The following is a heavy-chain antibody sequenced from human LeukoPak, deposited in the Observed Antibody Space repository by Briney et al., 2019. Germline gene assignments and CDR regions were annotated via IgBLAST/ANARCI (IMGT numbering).Heavy chain of an antibody. J-gene: IGHJ4*02. CDR3: ARGPTVTTDY. Sequence: SETLSLTCTVSGGSINSGDYHWSWIRQPPGKGLEWIGSPYYQPSLKSRVSISVDISKNQFFLKLSSVTAAGTAVYYCARGPTVTTDYWGQGTLVAVSS. CDR1: GGSINSGDYH. V-gene: IGHV4-30-4*01. D-gene: IGHD4-17*01. CDR2: SP.